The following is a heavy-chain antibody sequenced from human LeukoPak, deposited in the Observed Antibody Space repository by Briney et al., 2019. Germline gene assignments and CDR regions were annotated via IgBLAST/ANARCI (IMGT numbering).Heavy chain of an antibody. CDR1: GFTFSSYS. D-gene: IGHD3-22*01. CDR3: ARDDTNSYYYDSSGPAHAFDI. Sequence: KPGGSLRLSCAASGFTFSSYSMNWVRQAPGKGLEWVSSISSSSSYIYYADSVKGRFTISRDNAKNSLDLQMNSLRAEDTAVYYCARDDTNSYYYDSSGPAHAFDIWGQGTMVTVSS. CDR2: ISSSSSYI. J-gene: IGHJ3*02. V-gene: IGHV3-21*01.